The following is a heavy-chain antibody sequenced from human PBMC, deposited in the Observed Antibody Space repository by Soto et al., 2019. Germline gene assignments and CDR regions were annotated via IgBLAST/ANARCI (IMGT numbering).Heavy chain of an antibody. CDR3: ARATRGRITIFGFAIQKNQHYYYMSF. D-gene: IGHD3-3*01. J-gene: IGHJ6*03. Sequence: ASVKVSCKASGYTFTSYDINWVRQATGQGLEWMGWMNPNSGNTGYAQKFQGRVTMTRNTSISTAYMELSSLRSEDTAVYYCARATRGRITIFGFAIQKNQHYYYMSFWGKGTSVPVSS. CDR2: MNPNSGNT. V-gene: IGHV1-8*01. CDR1: GYTFTSYD.